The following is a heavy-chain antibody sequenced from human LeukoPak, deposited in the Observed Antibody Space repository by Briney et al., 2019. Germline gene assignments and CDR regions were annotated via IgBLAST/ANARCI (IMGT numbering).Heavy chain of an antibody. CDR3: ARLVTVPVYGMDV. J-gene: IGHJ6*02. D-gene: IGHD5-18*01. CDR2: ISGGGEHT. Sequence: GGCLRLSCAASGFTFSSYAMSWVRQAPGKGLEWVSDISGGGEHTFYADSVKGRFTISRDNAKNSLYLQMNSLRAEDTAVYYCARLVTVPVYGMDVWGQGTTVTVSS. CDR1: GFTFSSYA. V-gene: IGHV3-23*01.